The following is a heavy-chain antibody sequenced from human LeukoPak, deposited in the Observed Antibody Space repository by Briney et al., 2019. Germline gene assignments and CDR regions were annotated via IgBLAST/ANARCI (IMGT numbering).Heavy chain of an antibody. CDR3: ARPLSAPYDILTGPLDY. J-gene: IGHJ4*02. CDR2: IKQDGSEK. D-gene: IGHD3-9*01. CDR1: GFTFSSYW. Sequence: GGSLRLSCAASGFTFSSYWMSWVRQAPGKGLEWVANIKQDGSEKYYVDSVKGRFTISRDNAKNSLYLQMNSLRAEDTAVYYCARPLSAPYDILTGPLDYWGQGTLVTVSS. V-gene: IGHV3-7*01.